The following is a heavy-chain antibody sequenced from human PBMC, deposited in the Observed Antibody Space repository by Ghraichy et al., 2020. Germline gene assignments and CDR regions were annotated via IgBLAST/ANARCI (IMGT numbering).Heavy chain of an antibody. CDR2: IKPKTGAT. V-gene: IGHV1-46*01. J-gene: IGHJ4*02. D-gene: IGHD5-18*01. Sequence: ASVKVSCKASGYTFTTYYIHWVRQAPGQSLEWMGLIKPKTGATTYAQNFQGRLTMTRDTSASTVHMELSSLRSEDTAVYYCARDNYGYEYWGQGTLVIVSS. CDR1: GYTFTTYY. CDR3: ARDNYGYEY.